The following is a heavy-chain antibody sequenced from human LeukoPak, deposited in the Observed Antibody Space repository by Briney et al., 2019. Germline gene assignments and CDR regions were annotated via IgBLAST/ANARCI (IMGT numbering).Heavy chain of an antibody. Sequence: GGSLRLSCAASGFTFSSYAMSWVRQAPGKGLEWVSAISGSGGSTYYADSVKGRFTISRDNSKNTLYPQMNSLRAEDTAVYYCANRALNYYGSGSYWLTFDPWGQGTLVTVSS. V-gene: IGHV3-23*01. CDR3: ANRALNYYGSGSYWLTFDP. D-gene: IGHD3-10*01. J-gene: IGHJ5*02. CDR2: ISGSGGST. CDR1: GFTFSSYA.